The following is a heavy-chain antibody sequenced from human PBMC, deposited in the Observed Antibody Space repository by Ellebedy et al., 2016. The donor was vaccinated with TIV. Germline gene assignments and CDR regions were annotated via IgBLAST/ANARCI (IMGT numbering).Heavy chain of an antibody. CDR1: GFTFSSYA. Sequence: GESLKISCAASGFTFSSYAMHWVRQAPGKGLEWVAVISYDGSNKYYADSVKGRFTISRDNSKNTLYLQMNSLRAEDTAVYYCAREIDGGDPGWGQGTLVTVSS. J-gene: IGHJ4*02. D-gene: IGHD3-22*01. CDR2: ISYDGSNK. V-gene: IGHV3-30-3*01. CDR3: AREIDGGDPG.